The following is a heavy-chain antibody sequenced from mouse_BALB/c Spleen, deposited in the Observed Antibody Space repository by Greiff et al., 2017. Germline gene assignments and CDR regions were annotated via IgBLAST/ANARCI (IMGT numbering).Heavy chain of an antibody. CDR1: GYSITSDYA. J-gene: IGHJ3*01. CDR3: ARRNWDVFAY. Sequence: EVKLMESGPGLVKPSQSLSLTCTVTGYSITSDYAWNWIRQFPGNKLEWMGYISYSGSTSYNPSLKSRISITRDTSKNQFFLQLNSVTTEDTATYYCARRNWDVFAYWGQGTLVTVSA. D-gene: IGHD4-1*01. V-gene: IGHV3-2*02. CDR2: ISYSGST.